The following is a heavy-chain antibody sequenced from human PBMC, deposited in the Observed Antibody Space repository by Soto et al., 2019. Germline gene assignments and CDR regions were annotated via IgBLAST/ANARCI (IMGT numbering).Heavy chain of an antibody. CDR2: IYYSGST. J-gene: IGHJ3*02. CDR1: GGSISSSSYY. CDR3: ARQGIGYCSGGSCDTPPLGFDI. V-gene: IGHV4-39*01. D-gene: IGHD2-15*01. Sequence: SETLSLTCTVSGGSISSSSYYWGWIRQPPGKGLEWIGSIYYSGSTYYNPSLKSRVTISVDTSKNQFSLKLSSVTAADTAVYYCARQGIGYCSGGSCDTPPLGFDIWGQGTMVTVSS.